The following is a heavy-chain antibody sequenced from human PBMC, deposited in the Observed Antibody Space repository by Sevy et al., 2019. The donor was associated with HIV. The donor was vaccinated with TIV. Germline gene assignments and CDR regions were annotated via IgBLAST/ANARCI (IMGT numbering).Heavy chain of an antibody. CDR2: INNSGST. D-gene: IGHD4-4*01. CDR3: ARGVTVTTVPYYFDY. Sequence: SETLSLTCAVYSGSFSAYYWSWIRQPPGKGLEWIGEINNSGSTNYNPSLKSRVTISLNTSKNQFSLKLTSVTAADTAVYYCARGVTVTTVPYYFDYWGQGTLVTVSS. V-gene: IGHV4-34*01. J-gene: IGHJ4*02. CDR1: SGSFSAYY.